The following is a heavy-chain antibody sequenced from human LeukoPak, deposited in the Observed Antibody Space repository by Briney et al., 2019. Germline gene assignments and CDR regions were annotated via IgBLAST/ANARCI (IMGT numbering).Heavy chain of an antibody. CDR1: GFTFSSYS. CDR3: ARDSVEGPVDY. Sequence: GGSLRLSCAASGFTFSSYSMNWVRQAPGKGLEWVSSISSSSSYIYYADSVKGRFTISRDNAKSSLYLQMNSLRAEDTAVYYCARDSVEGPVDYWGQGTLVTVSS. J-gene: IGHJ4*02. CDR2: ISSSSSYI. D-gene: IGHD5-24*01. V-gene: IGHV3-21*01.